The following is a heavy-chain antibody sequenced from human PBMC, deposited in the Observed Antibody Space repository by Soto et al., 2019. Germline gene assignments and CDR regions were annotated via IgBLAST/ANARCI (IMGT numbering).Heavy chain of an antibody. CDR1: GFTFTSSA. Sequence: ASVKVSCKASGFTFTSSAVQWVRQARGQRLEWIGWIVVGSGNTNYAQKFQERVTITRDMSTSTAYMELSSLRSEDTAVYYCAADHGSTYYYDSSGYYYGMDVWGQGTTVTVSS. CDR2: IVVGSGNT. J-gene: IGHJ6*02. V-gene: IGHV1-58*01. CDR3: AADHGSTYYYDSSGYYYGMDV. D-gene: IGHD3-22*01.